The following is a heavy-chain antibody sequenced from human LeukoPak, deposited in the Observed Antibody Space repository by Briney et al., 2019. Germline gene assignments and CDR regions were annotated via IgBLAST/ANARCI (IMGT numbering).Heavy chain of an antibody. CDR1: GGSISSGDYY. J-gene: IGHJ4*02. CDR3: ARGLGEQQLPPLFLFDY. CDR2: IYYSGGT. V-gene: IGHV4-30-4*01. D-gene: IGHD6-13*01. Sequence: SETLSLTCTVSGGSISSGDYYWSWIRQPPGKGLEWIGYIYYSGGTYYNPSLKSRVTISVDTSKNQFSLKLSSVTAADTAVYYCARGLGEQQLPPLFLFDYWGQGTLVTVSS.